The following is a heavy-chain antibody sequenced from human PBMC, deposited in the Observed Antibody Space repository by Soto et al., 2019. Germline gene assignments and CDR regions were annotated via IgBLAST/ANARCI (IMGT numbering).Heavy chain of an antibody. Sequence: QVQLVQSGAEVKKPGSSVKVACKASGGAFSSYAISWVRQAPGQGLEWMGGIIPIFGSASSAQKVQGRVTFTADESTSTAYMELSSLRSEDTAVYYCARGYYDRGGLFDLWGRGTLVTVSS. J-gene: IGHJ2*01. D-gene: IGHD3-22*01. CDR2: IIPIFGSA. CDR1: GGAFSSYA. CDR3: ARGYYDRGGLFDL. V-gene: IGHV1-69*01.